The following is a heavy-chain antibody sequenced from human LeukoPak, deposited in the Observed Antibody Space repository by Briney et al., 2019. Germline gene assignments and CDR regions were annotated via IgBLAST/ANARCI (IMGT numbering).Heavy chain of an antibody. V-gene: IGHV1-2*02. J-gene: IGHJ3*02. Sequence: ASVKVSCKASGYTFTGYYIHWVRQAPGQGLEWMGWINPNSGGTNYAPKFQGRVTMTRDTSISTAYMELSRLTSDDTTIYYCATTLHIVVVTWHAFDIWGQGTMVTVSS. CDR1: GYTFTGYY. CDR2: INPNSGGT. CDR3: ATTLHIVVVTWHAFDI. D-gene: IGHD2-21*02.